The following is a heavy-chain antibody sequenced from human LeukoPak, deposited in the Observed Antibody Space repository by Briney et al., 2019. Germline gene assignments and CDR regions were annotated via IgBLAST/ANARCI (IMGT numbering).Heavy chain of an antibody. CDR2: IYTSGST. V-gene: IGHV4-61*02. Sequence: PSETLSLTCTVSGGSISSGSYYWSWIRQPAGKGLEWIGRIYTSGSTNYNPSLKSRVTISVDTSKNQFSLKLSSVTAADTAVYYCARFNRYFDWPNRIDYYYYMDVWGKGTTVTVSS. J-gene: IGHJ6*03. D-gene: IGHD3-9*01. CDR1: GGSISSGSYY. CDR3: ARFNRYFDWPNRIDYYYYMDV.